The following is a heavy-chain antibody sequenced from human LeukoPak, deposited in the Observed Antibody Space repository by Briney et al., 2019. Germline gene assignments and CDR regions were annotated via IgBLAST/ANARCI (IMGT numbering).Heavy chain of an antibody. CDR1: GFTFSIFA. CDR2: ISGTGDNT. Sequence: GGSLRLSCAASGFTFSIFAMTWVRQAPGKGLEWVSAISGTGDNTYYADSVKGRFTISRDNSKNTLYPQMNSLRPEDTAIYYCAKDRGYWGQGTLVTVSS. CDR3: AKDRGY. J-gene: IGHJ4*02. V-gene: IGHV3-23*01.